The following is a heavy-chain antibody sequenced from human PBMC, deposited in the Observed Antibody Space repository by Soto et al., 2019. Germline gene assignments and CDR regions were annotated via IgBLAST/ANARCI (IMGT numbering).Heavy chain of an antibody. CDR3: ARSIGSGGVIGGFDY. J-gene: IGHJ4*02. V-gene: IGHV1-69*01. D-gene: IGHD3-16*02. CDR2: IIPIFETP. CDR1: GGTFNMYA. Sequence: QVQLVQSGAEVRKPGAAVRVSCKASGGTFNMYAMNWVRQAPGQGLEWMAGIIPIFETPRYSQQFQGRVTITVDESTSTAYMGLSSLRSEDTAIYYCARSIGSGGVIGGFDYWGQGTLVTVAS.